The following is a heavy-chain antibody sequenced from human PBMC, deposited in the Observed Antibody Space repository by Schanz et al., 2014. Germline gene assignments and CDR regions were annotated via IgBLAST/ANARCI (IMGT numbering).Heavy chain of an antibody. CDR2: ISHDGYST. CDR3: AASSGWHPSTDY. CDR1: GFTFSIYA. Sequence: VQLVESGGGLVQPGGSLRLSCSASGFTFSIYAMHWVRQAPGKGLEYVSAISHDGYSTYYADSVKGRFTISRDNSKNTLYLQMNSLRPEDTAVYYCAASSGWHPSTDYWGQGTLVTVSS. J-gene: IGHJ4*02. V-gene: IGHV3-64*04. D-gene: IGHD6-19*01.